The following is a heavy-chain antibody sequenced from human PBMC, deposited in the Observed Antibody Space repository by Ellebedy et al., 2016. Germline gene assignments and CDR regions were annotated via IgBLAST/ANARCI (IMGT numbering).Heavy chain of an antibody. D-gene: IGHD2/OR15-2a*01. Sequence: GGSLRLXXAASGFSFSSNSLSWVRQAPGKGLEWVSGISGSGNTIHYADSVRGRFTISRDNSKNTLYLQMNSRRAEDTALYYCAKPLDHYCNDTICSPFDFWGQGTLVTVSS. CDR1: GFSFSSNS. CDR2: ISGSGNTI. J-gene: IGHJ4*02. CDR3: AKPLDHYCNDTICSPFDF. V-gene: IGHV3-23*01.